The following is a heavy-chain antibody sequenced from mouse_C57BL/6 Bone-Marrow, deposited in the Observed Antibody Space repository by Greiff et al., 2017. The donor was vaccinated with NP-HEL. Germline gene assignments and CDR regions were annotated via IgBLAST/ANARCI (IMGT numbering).Heavy chain of an antibody. J-gene: IGHJ1*03. CDR2: ISSGGDYI. Sequence: EVQLVESGEGLVKPGGSLKLSCAASGFTFSSYAMSWVRQTPEKRLEWVAYISSGGDYIYYADTVKGRFTISRDNARNTLYLQMSSLKSEDTAMYYCTRYYYGSSPWYFDVWGTGTTVTVSS. CDR1: GFTFSSYA. D-gene: IGHD1-1*01. CDR3: TRYYYGSSPWYFDV. V-gene: IGHV5-9-1*02.